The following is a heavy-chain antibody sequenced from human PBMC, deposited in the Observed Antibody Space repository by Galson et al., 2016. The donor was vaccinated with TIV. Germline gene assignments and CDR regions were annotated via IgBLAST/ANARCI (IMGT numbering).Heavy chain of an antibody. D-gene: IGHD6-13*01. J-gene: IGHJ2*01. V-gene: IGHV1-69*01. CDR3: ARPSDSSWYFDL. CDR1: GVTFSSSA. Sequence: QSGAEVKKPGSSVSVSCKASGVTFSSSAISWVRQAPGQGLEWMGGIIGIFATPNYAQKFQGRITITADESTSSTYMELSNLRSEDTAVYYCARPSDSSWYFDLRGRGTPVIVSS. CDR2: IIGIFATP.